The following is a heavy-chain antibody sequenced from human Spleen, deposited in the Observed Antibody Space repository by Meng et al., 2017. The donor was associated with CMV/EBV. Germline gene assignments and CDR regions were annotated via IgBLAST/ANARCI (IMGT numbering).Heavy chain of an antibody. CDR1: GGSISSSSYY. V-gene: IGHV4-39*07. D-gene: IGHD3-3*01. CDR2: IYYSGST. J-gene: IGHJ5*02. CDR3: ARDVRAIFGVVGGWFDP. Sequence: SETLSLTCTVSGGSISSSSYYWGWIRQPPGKGLEWIGSIYYSGSTYYNPSLKSRVTISVDTSKNQFSLKLSSVTAADTAVYYCARDVRAIFGVVGGWFDPWGQGTLVTASS.